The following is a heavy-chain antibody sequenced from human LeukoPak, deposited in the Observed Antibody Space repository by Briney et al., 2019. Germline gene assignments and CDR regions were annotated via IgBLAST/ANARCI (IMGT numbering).Heavy chain of an antibody. D-gene: IGHD3-10*01. V-gene: IGHV4-59*01. Sequence: SETLSLTCTVSGGSISSCYWSWIRQPPGKGLEWIGHIYYSGSTNYNPSLKSRVTISVDTSKNQFSLKLSSVTAADTAVHYCARVDYYGSGSPEDVWGKGTTVTISS. J-gene: IGHJ6*04. CDR3: ARVDYYGSGSPEDV. CDR1: GGSISSCY. CDR2: IYYSGST.